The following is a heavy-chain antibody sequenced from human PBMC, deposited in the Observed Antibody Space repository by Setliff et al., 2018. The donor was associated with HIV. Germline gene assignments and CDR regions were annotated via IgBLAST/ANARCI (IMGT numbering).Heavy chain of an antibody. Sequence: SVKVSCKTSGGTFSSYAISWVRQAPGQGLEWMGGIILLFGTPNYAQKFQGRVTITADESTSTAYMELSSLRSEDTAVYYCARDLYYYDSSGYYPGNYYGMDVWGQGTTVTVSS. CDR3: ARDLYYYDSSGYYPGNYYGMDV. CDR1: GGTFSSYA. D-gene: IGHD3-22*01. CDR2: IILLFGTP. J-gene: IGHJ6*02. V-gene: IGHV1-69*13.